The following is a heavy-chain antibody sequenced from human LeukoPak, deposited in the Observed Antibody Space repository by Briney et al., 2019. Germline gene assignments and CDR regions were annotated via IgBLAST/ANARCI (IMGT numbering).Heavy chain of an antibody. V-gene: IGHV3-23*01. Sequence: GGSLRLSCAASGFTFSSYAMSWVRQAPVKGLEWVSAISGSGGSTYYADSVKGRFTISRDNSKNTLYLQMNSLRAEDTAVYYCAKVGYGTDAFDIWGQGTMVTVSS. J-gene: IGHJ3*02. CDR2: ISGSGGST. CDR3: AKVGYGTDAFDI. CDR1: GFTFSSYA. D-gene: IGHD4-17*01.